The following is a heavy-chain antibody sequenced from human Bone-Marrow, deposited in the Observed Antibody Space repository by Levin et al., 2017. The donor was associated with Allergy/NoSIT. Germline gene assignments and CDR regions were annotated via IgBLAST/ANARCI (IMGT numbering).Heavy chain of an antibody. V-gene: IGHV1-18*01. D-gene: IGHD2-2*01. CDR1: GXXXSXYG. CDR3: VRDGAFSSSWYERHYFDY. CDR2: INVYSGNT. J-gene: IGHJ4*02. Sequence: PGESLKISCTTSGXXXSXYGFXXXXXXXXQGLEWLGRINVYSGNTHHAQNFQGRLTMTTDTSTNTAYMELRSLRSDDTAVYFCVRDGAFSSSWYERHYFDYWGQGTLVTVTS.